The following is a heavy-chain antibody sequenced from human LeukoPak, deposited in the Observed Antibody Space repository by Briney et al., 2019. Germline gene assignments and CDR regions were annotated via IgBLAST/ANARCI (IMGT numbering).Heavy chain of an antibody. Sequence: GGSLRLSCAASGFTFTSYAMSWVRQAPGKGLEWVSTLSASGGSTYYADFVKGRFTISRDNSKNTVYLQMNNLRAEDTAVYYCAKIRWPHFDYWGQGTLVTVSS. J-gene: IGHJ4*02. CDR3: AKIRWPHFDY. CDR1: GFTFTSYA. V-gene: IGHV3-23*01. CDR2: LSASGGST. D-gene: IGHD2-15*01.